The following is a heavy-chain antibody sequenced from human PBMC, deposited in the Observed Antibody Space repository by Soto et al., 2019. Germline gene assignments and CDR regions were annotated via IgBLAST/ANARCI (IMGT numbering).Heavy chain of an antibody. CDR1: GGSISSGDYY. CDR2: IYYSGTT. J-gene: IGHJ4*02. V-gene: IGHV4-30-4*01. D-gene: IGHD1-1*01. Sequence: PSETLSLTCTVSGGSISSGDYYWSWIRQPPGKGLEWIGYIYYSGTTYYSPSLKSRVTISVDKSKNQFSLKLTSVSAADTAVYYCARSKLRWNLHSWGQGTLVTVS. CDR3: ARSKLRWNLHS.